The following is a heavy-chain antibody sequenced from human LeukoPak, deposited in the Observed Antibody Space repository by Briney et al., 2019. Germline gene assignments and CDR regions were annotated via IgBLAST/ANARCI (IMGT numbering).Heavy chain of an antibody. V-gene: IGHV4-4*07. Sequence: SETLSLTCTVSGASVSSYYWIWIRQPAGRGLEWTGRIGASGSTNYNPSLKSRVTMSVDSSKNQFSLKVSSVTAADTAVYYCARKDGDIWGQGTMVTVSS. D-gene: IGHD5-24*01. CDR3: ARKDGDI. CDR1: GASVSSYY. CDR2: IGASGST. J-gene: IGHJ3*02.